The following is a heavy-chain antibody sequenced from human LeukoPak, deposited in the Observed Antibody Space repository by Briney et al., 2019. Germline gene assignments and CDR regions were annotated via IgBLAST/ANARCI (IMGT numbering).Heavy chain of an antibody. Sequence: PSETLSLTCAVYGGSFSGSYWSWIRQPPGKGLEWIVEINHSGGSSYNPSLESRVTISVDTSKNQFSLKLSSVTAADTAVYYCALGSKLGYCSGGSCYRTKGVFDYWGQGTLVTVSS. CDR2: INHSGGS. V-gene: IGHV4-34*01. CDR1: GGSFSGSY. D-gene: IGHD2-15*01. CDR3: ALGSKLGYCSGGSCYRTKGVFDY. J-gene: IGHJ4*02.